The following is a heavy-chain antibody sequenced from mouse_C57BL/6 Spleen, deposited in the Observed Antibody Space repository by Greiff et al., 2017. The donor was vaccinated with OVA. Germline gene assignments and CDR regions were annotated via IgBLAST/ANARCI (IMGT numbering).Heavy chain of an antibody. CDR2: ISDGGSYT. Sequence: DVQLQESGGGLVKPGGSLKLSCAASGFTFSSYAMSWVRQTPEKRLEWVATISDGGSYTYYPDNVKGRVTISRDNAKNNLYLQMSHLKSEDTAMYYCARDRDYWYFDVWGTGTTVTVSS. V-gene: IGHV5-4*01. CDR1: GFTFSSYA. D-gene: IGHD3-1*01. J-gene: IGHJ1*03. CDR3: ARDRDYWYFDV.